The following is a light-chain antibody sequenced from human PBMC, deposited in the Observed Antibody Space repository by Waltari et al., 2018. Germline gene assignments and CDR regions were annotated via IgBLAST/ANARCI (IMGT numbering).Light chain of an antibody. CDR2: DVS. V-gene: IGLV2-14*01. CDR1: SSDVGGYNY. Sequence: QSALTQPASVSGSPGQSITISCTGTSSDVGGYNYVSWYQQHPGKAPKLLIFDVSYRPSGVSVRFSGSKSGNTASLTISGLQAEDESDYYCCSFTSRSTWVFGGGTKLTVL. J-gene: IGLJ3*02. CDR3: CSFTSRSTWV.